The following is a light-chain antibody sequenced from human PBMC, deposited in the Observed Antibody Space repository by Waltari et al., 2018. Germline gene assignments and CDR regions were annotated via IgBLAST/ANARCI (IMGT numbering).Light chain of an antibody. J-gene: IGLJ1*01. Sequence: SYVVTQPPSVSVAPGETATITCGGDHIGTYSVHWYQQKAGQSPVLVIFDDRDRPSGIPDRFSGSNCGNTATLTISRVEAGDEARYYCHVWHPHVDPGVFGTGTEVTVL. V-gene: IGLV3-21*04. CDR3: HVWHPHVDPGV. CDR2: DDR. CDR1: HIGTYS.